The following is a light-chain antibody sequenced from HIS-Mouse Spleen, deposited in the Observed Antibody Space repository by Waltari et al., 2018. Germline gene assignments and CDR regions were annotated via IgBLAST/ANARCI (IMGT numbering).Light chain of an antibody. Sequence: QSALTQPPSASGSPGQSVTISCTGTSSHVGGYTYVSWYQQHPGKAPKLMIYEVSKRPSGVPDRFSGSKSGNTASLTVSGLQAEDEADYYCSSYAGSNVVVFGGGTKLTVL. V-gene: IGLV2-8*01. J-gene: IGLJ2*01. CDR2: EVS. CDR3: SSYAGSNVVV. CDR1: SSHVGGYTY.